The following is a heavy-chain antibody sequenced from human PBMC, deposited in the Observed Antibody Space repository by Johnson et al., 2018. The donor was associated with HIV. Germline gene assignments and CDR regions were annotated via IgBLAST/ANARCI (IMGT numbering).Heavy chain of an antibody. Sequence: QVQLVESGGGVVRPGGSLRLSCAASGFTFSSYGMHWVLQAPGKGLEWVAFIRYDGSNKYYADSVKGRFTISRDNSKNTLYLQMNSLRAEDTAVYYCARESTRITMILVARAYAFDMWGQGTMVTVSS. J-gene: IGHJ3*02. CDR1: GFTFSSYG. CDR3: ARESTRITMILVARAYAFDM. D-gene: IGHD3-22*01. CDR2: IRYDGSNK. V-gene: IGHV3-30*02.